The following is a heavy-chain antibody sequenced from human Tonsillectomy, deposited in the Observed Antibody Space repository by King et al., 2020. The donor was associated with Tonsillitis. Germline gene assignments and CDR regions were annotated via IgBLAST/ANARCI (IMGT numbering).Heavy chain of an antibody. CDR3: AKDDGVSYYFDS. J-gene: IGHJ4*02. CDR2: ISGSGGST. Sequence: VQLVESGGGLVQPGGSLRLSCAASGFTFSSYAMTWVRQAPGKGLEWVSAISGSGGSTYYADSVKGRFTISRENSKNTLYLQMNSLRDEDTAVYYWAKDDGVSYYFDSWGQGTLVTVSS. CDR1: GFTFSSYA. V-gene: IGHV3-23*04. D-gene: IGHD4-17*01.